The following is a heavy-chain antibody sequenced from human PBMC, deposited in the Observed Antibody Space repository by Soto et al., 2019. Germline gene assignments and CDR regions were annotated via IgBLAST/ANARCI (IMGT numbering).Heavy chain of an antibody. V-gene: IGHV2-26*01. CDR3: ARMNVDSYQFYYAMDV. CDR2: IFSDNER. Sequence: SGPTLVNPTETLTLTCTVSGFSLTTGKMGVSWIRQPPGKALEWLAHIFSDNERSYSTSLQGRLTISKDTSGSQVVLSMTNVDPVDTATYYCARMNVDSYQFYYAMDVWGQGTAVTVSS. D-gene: IGHD4-17*01. CDR1: GFSLTTGKMG. J-gene: IGHJ6*02.